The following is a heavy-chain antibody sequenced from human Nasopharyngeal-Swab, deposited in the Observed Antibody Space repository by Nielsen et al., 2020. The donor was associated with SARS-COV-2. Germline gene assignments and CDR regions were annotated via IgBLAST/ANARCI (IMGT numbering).Heavy chain of an antibody. CDR2: ISSSSSTI. Sequence: GGSLRLSCAASGFTFSSYSMNWVRQAPGKGLEWVSYISSSSSTIYYADSVKGRFTISRDNAKNSLYLQMNSLRAEDTAVYYCARAVAGPLDYWGQGTLVTVSS. V-gene: IGHV3-48*01. CDR3: ARAVAGPLDY. J-gene: IGHJ4*02. D-gene: IGHD6-19*01. CDR1: GFTFSSYS.